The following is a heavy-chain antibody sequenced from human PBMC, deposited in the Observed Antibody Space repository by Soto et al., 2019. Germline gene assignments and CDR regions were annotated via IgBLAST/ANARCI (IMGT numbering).Heavy chain of an antibody. V-gene: IGHV1-69*13. CDR2: IIPRFGTT. D-gene: IGHD1-1*01. Sequence: SVKVSCKASGDSFSKYTVNWVRQAPRQGLEWMGGIIPRFGTTNFAPTLQGRVTITADQSMKTVYMELSSLRSEDTALYYCARGRGLYNSGRSQLDSWGQGTLVNVSS. CDR3: ARGRGLYNSGRSQLDS. J-gene: IGHJ4*02. CDR1: GDSFSKYT.